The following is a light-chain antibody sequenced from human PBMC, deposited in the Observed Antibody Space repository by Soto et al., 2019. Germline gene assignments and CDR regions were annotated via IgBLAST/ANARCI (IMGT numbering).Light chain of an antibody. Sequence: IHLTQSPSSLSASVGDRVTITCRASQGISSYLAWYQQKPGKAPKLLIYAASTLQSGVPSRFSGSGSGTDFTLTINSLQPEDFATYYCQQLNSYPITFGQGTRLEIK. CDR1: QGISSY. CDR3: QQLNSYPIT. V-gene: IGKV1-9*01. CDR2: AAS. J-gene: IGKJ5*01.